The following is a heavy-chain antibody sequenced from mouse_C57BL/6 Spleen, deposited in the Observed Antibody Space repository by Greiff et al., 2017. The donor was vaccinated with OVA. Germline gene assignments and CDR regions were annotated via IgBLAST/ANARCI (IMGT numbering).Heavy chain of an antibody. Sequence: QVQLQQSGAELVKPGASVKLSCKASGYTFTSYWMHWVKQRPGQGLEWIGMIHPNSGSTNYNEKFKSKATLTVDKSSSTAYMQLSSLTSEDSAVYYCSCPYDYDDYAMDYWGQGTSVTVSS. V-gene: IGHV1-64*01. CDR1: GYTFTSYW. D-gene: IGHD2-4*01. CDR3: SCPYDYDDYAMDY. CDR2: IHPNSGST. J-gene: IGHJ4*01.